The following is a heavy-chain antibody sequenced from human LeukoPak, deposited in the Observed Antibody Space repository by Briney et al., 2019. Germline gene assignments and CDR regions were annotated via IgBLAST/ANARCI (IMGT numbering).Heavy chain of an antibody. CDR3: AREAGYYDSSGYYSKNFDY. CDR1: GYTFTSYG. V-gene: IGHV1-18*01. D-gene: IGHD3-22*01. Sequence: GASVKVSCKASGYTFTSYGISWVRQAPGQGLEWMGWISAYNGNTNYAQKLQGRVTMTTDTSTSTAYMELRSLRSDDTAVYYCAREAGYYDSSGYYSKNFDYWGQGTPVTVSS. CDR2: ISAYNGNT. J-gene: IGHJ4*02.